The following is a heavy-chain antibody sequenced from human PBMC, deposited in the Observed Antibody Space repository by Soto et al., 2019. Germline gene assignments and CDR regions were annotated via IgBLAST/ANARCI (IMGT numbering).Heavy chain of an antibody. CDR1: GGSISSYY. D-gene: IGHD6-19*01. CDR2: IYYSGST. CDR3: ARPAVAGTFYYGMDV. J-gene: IGHJ6*02. Sequence: SETLSLSCTFSGGSISSYYWSWIRQPPGKGLEWIGYIYYSGSTNYNPSLKSRVTISVDTSKNQFSLKLSSVTAADTAVYYCARPAVAGTFYYGMDVWGQGTTVTVSS. V-gene: IGHV4-59*01.